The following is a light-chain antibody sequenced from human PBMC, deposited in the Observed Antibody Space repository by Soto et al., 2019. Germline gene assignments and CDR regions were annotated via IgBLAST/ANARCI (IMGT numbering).Light chain of an antibody. CDR3: QQRSNWPWT. J-gene: IGKJ1*01. V-gene: IGKV3-11*01. Sequence: EKGLKHSAATLSLYQGERATLSCRASQSLSSYFAWYQQKPGQAPRLLIYDASFRATGVPARFSGSGSGTDFTLTIRSLEPEDSAVYFCQQRSNWPWTFGQGTKLDI. CDR2: DAS. CDR1: QSLSSY.